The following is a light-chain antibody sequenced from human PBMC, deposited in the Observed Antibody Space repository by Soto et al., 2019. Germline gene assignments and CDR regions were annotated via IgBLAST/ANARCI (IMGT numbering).Light chain of an antibody. CDR1: QSVSSN. V-gene: IGKV3-15*01. J-gene: IGKJ5*01. CDR3: QQYNDWRTMT. CDR2: GAS. Sequence: EIVITQSPATLSVSPGERATLSCSASQSVSSNLAWYQQTPGQAPRLLLYGASTRANGIPGRFSGSGSGTELTLTISSLQSEDFAVYYCQQYNDWRTMTFGQGTRLEIK.